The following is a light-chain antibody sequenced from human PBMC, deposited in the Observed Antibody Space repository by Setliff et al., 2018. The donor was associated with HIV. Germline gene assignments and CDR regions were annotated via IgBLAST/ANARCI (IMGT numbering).Light chain of an antibody. V-gene: IGLV2-14*03. Sequence: QSVLTQPASVSGSPGQSVTISCTGTSSDVGGYNFVSWYQQHPGKTPELLIYDATNRPSGVSDRFSGSKSGNTASLTISGLQPEDEADYYCSSYTSTRALRFGGGTK. CDR2: DAT. J-gene: IGLJ2*01. CDR1: SSDVGGYNF. CDR3: SSYTSTRALR.